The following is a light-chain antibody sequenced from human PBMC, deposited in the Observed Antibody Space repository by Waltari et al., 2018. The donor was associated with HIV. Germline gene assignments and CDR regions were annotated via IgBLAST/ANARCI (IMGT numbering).Light chain of an antibody. Sequence: SYEVTQPPSVAVSPGQTASITCSGYELGDKYTCWYQQKPGQSPLLVIYQDYKRPSGIPERFSGSSSGHTATLTISGTLPLDEADYYCQAWGSTINGLFGRGTKLTVL. V-gene: IGLV3-1*01. J-gene: IGLJ2*01. CDR1: ELGDKY. CDR2: QDY. CDR3: QAWGSTINGL.